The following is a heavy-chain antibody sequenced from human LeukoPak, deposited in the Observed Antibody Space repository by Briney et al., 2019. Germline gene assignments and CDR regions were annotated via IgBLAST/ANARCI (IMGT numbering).Heavy chain of an antibody. CDR3: ARRRLRWVYHNWFDP. CDR2: INPSGGST. D-gene: IGHD4-23*01. J-gene: IGHJ5*02. CDR1: GYTFTGYY. Sequence: ASVKVSCKASGYTFTGYYMHWVRQAPGQRLEWMGIINPSGGSTSYAQKFQGRVTMTRNTSISTAYMELSSLRSEDTAVYYCARRRLRWVYHNWFDPWGQGTLVTVSS. V-gene: IGHV1-46*01.